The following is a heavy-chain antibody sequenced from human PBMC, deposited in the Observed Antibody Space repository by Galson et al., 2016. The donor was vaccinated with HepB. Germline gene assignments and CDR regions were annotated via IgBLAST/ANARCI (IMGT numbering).Heavy chain of an antibody. Sequence: SLRLSCAASEFTVSSHYMTWFPQAQEKGLEWVSLVYSSGRTVYADSVKGRFTPSRDHSKNTLYLQMNSLRAEDTAVYYCARGAPIVGVVIFDHWGQGTPVTVSS. J-gene: IGHJ4*02. CDR3: ARGAPIVGVVIFDH. D-gene: IGHD3-3*01. CDR1: EFTVSSHY. CDR2: VYSSGRT. V-gene: IGHV3-66*03.